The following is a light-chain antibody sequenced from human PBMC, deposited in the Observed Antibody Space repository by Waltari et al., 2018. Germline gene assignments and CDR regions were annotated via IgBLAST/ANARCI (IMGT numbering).Light chain of an antibody. J-gene: IGKJ4*01. CDR3: QQFHTWPLT. CDR2: GAS. V-gene: IGKV3-15*01. Sequence: EIVMTQSPETLSVSPGQRVTLSCRASQNIDASLAWHQQRPGQAPRVISSGASYRVTGIPDRFSGGGSGTEFTLTISSLQSEDVAIYYCQQFHTWPLTFGGGTKVEIK. CDR1: QNIDAS.